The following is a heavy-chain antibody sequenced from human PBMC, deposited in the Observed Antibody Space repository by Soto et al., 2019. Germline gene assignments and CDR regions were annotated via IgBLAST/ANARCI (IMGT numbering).Heavy chain of an antibody. CDR3: ARSHGSSTSLEIYYYYYYGMDV. V-gene: IGHV1-69*01. D-gene: IGHD2-2*01. CDR2: IIPISGTA. Sequence: QVQLVQSGAEVKKPGSSVKVSCKASGGTCSSYAISWVRQAPGQGLEWMGGIIPISGTANYAQKFQGRVTITADESTSTAYMELSSLRSGDTAVYYCARSHGSSTSLEIYYYYYYGMDVWGQGTTVTVSS. CDR1: GGTCSSYA. J-gene: IGHJ6*02.